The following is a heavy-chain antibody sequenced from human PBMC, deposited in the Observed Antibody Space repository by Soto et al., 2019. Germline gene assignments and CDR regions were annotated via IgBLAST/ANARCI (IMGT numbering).Heavy chain of an antibody. CDR1: GFTFSSFN. CDR2: ISITGNYK. Sequence: EVQLVESGGGQVKPGGSLRLSCAASGFTFSSFNMDWVRQAPGKGLEWVSSISITGNYKYYADSLKGRFTISRDNAQNLLFLQMDSLRPEDTAVYYCASRRLGYCTGGTCPEFWGQGTLVTVTS. D-gene: IGHD2-15*01. J-gene: IGHJ4*02. V-gene: IGHV3-21*01. CDR3: ASRRLGYCTGGTCPEF.